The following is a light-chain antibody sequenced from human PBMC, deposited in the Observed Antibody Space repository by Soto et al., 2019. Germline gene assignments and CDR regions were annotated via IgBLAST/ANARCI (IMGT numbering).Light chain of an antibody. CDR3: QQYYSTPIT. J-gene: IGKJ5*01. CDR1: QSLLYSSDNKNY. Sequence: DIVMTQSPVSLAVSLGERATIDCKSSQSLLYSSDNKNYLAWYQQKPGQPPKLLIYWASIRESGVPDRFSGSGSGTDFTLTISRLQAEDAAVYYCQQYYSTPITFGQGTRLEIK. CDR2: WAS. V-gene: IGKV4-1*01.